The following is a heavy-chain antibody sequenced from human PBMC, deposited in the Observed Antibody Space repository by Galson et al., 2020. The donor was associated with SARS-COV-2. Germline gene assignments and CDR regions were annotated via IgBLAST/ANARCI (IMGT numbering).Heavy chain of an antibody. Sequence: SETLSLTCTVSGGSISSSNYYWGWVRQPPGEGLEWIGSIYYTESNYYNPSLTSRVTMSVDTSRNQFSLKLSSVTAADTAVYYCARQILTGYYSFYYFDFWGQGILVTVSS. CDR1: GGSISSSNYY. D-gene: IGHD3-9*01. CDR2: IYYTESN. CDR3: ARQILTGYYSFYYFDF. J-gene: IGHJ4*02. V-gene: IGHV4-39*01.